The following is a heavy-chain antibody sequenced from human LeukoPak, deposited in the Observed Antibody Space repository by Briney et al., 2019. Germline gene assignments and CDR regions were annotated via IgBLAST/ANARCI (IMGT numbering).Heavy chain of an antibody. CDR3: ARMTTVTSDAFDI. CDR1: GFTFSDYY. CDR2: ISSSGSTI. J-gene: IGHJ3*02. D-gene: IGHD4-17*01. Sequence: GGSLRLSCAASGFTFSDYYMSWIRQAPGKGLEWVSYISSSGSTIYYADSVKGQFTISRDNAKNSLYLQMNSLRAEDTAVYYCARMTTVTSDAFDIWGQGTMVTVSS. V-gene: IGHV3-11*04.